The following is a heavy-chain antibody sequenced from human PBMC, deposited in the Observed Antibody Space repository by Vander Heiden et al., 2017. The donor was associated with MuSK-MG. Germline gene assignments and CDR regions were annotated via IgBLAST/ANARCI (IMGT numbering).Heavy chain of an antibody. D-gene: IGHD4-17*01. J-gene: IGHJ6*03. CDR3: ARGGTTVTTGVLYYYYYMDV. V-gene: IGHV1-8*03. CDR2: MNPNSGNT. Sequence: AQLAQSGAEVQKPGASVQVSCTASGYTFTSYVINWVRQATGQGLEWMGWMNPNSGNTGYAQKFQGRVTITRNTSISTAYMELSSLRSEDTAVYYCARGGTTVTTGVLYYYYYMDVWGKGTTVTISS. CDR1: GYTFTSYV.